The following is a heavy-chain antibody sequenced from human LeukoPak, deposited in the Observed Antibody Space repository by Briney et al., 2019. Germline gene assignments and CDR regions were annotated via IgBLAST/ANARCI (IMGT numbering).Heavy chain of an antibody. J-gene: IGHJ4*02. CDR2: ISSSSSTI. CDR1: GFTFSSYW. CDR3: ARAGAGELDY. V-gene: IGHV3-48*01. D-gene: IGHD3-16*01. Sequence: GGSLRLSCAASGFTFSSYWMSWVRQAPGKGLEWVSYISSSSSTIYYADSVKGRFTISRDNAKNSLYLQMNSLRAEDTAVYYCARAGAGELDYWGQGTLVTVSS.